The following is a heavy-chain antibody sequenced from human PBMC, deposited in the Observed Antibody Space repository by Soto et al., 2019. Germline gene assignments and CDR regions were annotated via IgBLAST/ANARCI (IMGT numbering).Heavy chain of an antibody. Sequence: PGGSLRISCAASGFTFSDYCISWIRQAPGKGLEWVSYISSSGSIIYYADSVKGRFTISRDNAKNSLYLQMNSLRAEDTAVYYCALAGYDSNYYAVTPLSAGHFWGQGTLVTVSS. D-gene: IGHD4-4*01. CDR2: ISSSGSII. CDR1: GFTFSDYC. J-gene: IGHJ4*02. CDR3: ALAGYDSNYYAVTPLSAGHF. V-gene: IGHV3-11*01.